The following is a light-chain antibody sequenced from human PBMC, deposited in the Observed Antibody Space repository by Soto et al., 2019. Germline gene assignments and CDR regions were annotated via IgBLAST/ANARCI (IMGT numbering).Light chain of an antibody. V-gene: IGKV1-5*01. Sequence: DIQMTQGPSTLSASVGDRVTLACRASQSISSWLAWYQQQPGTAPELLIYHASTLGSGVPSRFSGSGSGTEFTLTISSLQPDDFATYYCQQYNSYSFGQGTKVEIK. J-gene: IGKJ1*01. CDR3: QQYNSYS. CDR2: HAS. CDR1: QSISSW.